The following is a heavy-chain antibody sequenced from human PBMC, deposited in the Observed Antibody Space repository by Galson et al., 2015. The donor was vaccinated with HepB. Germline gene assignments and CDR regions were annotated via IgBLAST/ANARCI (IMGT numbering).Heavy chain of an antibody. D-gene: IGHD2-21*02. J-gene: IGHJ3*02. CDR3: AWTYCGGDCYPGSRTGLAFDI. V-gene: IGHV3-53*04. CDR2: IYSGGST. CDR1: GFTVSSNY. Sequence: SLRLSCAASGFTVSSNYMSWVRQAPGKGLEWVSVIYSGGSTYYADSVKGRFTISRHNSKNTLYLQMNSLRAEDTAVYYCAWTYCGGDCYPGSRTGLAFDIWGQGTMVTVSS.